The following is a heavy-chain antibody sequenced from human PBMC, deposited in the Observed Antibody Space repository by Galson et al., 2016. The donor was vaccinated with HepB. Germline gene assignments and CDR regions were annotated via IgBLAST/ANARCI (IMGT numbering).Heavy chain of an antibody. D-gene: IGHD3-16*01. J-gene: IGHJ4*02. V-gene: IGHV3-48*04. CDR3: LNGARLYDYGSAY. CDR2: ISSGSTTI. Sequence: SLRLSCAASGFTFSSYSMNWVRQAPEKGLEWASYISSGSTTIHYADSMRDRFTVSRDNSKNTLYLQMTSLRVDDTAVYYCLNGARLYDYGSAYWGQGALVIVSS. CDR1: GFTFSSYS.